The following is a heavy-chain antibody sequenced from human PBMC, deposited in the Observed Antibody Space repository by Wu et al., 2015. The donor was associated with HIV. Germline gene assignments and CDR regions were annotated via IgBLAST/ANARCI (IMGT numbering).Heavy chain of an antibody. D-gene: IGHD3-16*01. CDR3: GAHYSEELVGVMDF. V-gene: IGHV1-58*02. CDR2: IDVGSGNT. Sequence: HLVQSGPELKKPGTSVKVSCKASGFIFSTSAIQWVRQVRGQRLEWIGWIDVGSGNTNNAQKFQNRVTIDWDTSAATAHMELSSLTSDDTALYFCGAHYSEELVGVMDFWGQGTLITVSS. J-gene: IGHJ4*02. CDR1: GFIFSTSA.